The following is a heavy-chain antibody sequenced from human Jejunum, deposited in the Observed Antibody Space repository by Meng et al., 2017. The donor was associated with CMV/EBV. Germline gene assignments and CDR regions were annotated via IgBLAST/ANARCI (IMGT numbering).Heavy chain of an antibody. CDR1: GFGFSTSW. CDR2: IDGDETTT. CDR3: ARAVSGGSLADY. V-gene: IGHV3-74*01. Sequence: CAVPGFGFSTSWMHWVRQAPGPGLVWVSRIDGDETTTGYADSVRSRFTISRDNAKNTLYLEMNSLRDDDTGVYYCARAVSGGSLADYWGQGTLVTVSS. J-gene: IGHJ4*02. D-gene: IGHD6-19*01.